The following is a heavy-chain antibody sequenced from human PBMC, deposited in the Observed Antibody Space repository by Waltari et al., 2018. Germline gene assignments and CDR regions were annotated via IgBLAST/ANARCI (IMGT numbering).Heavy chain of an antibody. V-gene: IGHV4-39*07. Sequence: QLQLQESGPGLVKPSETLSLTCTVSGGSISSSRYYWGWIRQPPGKGLEWIGSIYYSGSTYYNPSLKSRVTISVDTSKNQFSLKLSSVTAADTAVYYCARGGRTGYPRDWFDPWGQGTLVTVSS. J-gene: IGHJ5*02. CDR3: ARGGRTGYPRDWFDP. D-gene: IGHD3-9*01. CDR1: GGSISSSRYY. CDR2: IYYSGST.